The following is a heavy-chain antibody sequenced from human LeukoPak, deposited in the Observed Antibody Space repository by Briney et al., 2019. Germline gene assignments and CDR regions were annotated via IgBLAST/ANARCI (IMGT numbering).Heavy chain of an antibody. V-gene: IGHV4-34*01. CDR1: GGSFRGYY. CDR2: INRSGST. Sequence: SETLSLTCDVYGGSFRGYYWSWIRQPPGKGLEWIGEINRSGSTNYNPSLKSRVTISVDTSKNQFSLKLSSVTAADTAVYYCARHRYSSGWYNWFDPRGQGTLVTVSS. CDR3: ARHRYSSGWYNWFDP. D-gene: IGHD6-19*01. J-gene: IGHJ5*02.